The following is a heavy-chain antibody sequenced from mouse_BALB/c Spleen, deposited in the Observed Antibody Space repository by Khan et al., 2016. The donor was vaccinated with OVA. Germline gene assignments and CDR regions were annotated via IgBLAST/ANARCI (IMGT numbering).Heavy chain of an antibody. CDR1: GYTFTKFG. J-gene: IGHJ4*01. Sequence: QIQLVQSGPELKKPGETVKISCKASGYTFTKFGMNWVKQAPGKGLEWMGWINTYTGEPTYADDFKGRFAFSMEHYARHAYLQINNLTDDDTATYCCAIPTYFSYTMAYWGQGTSVTVSS. CDR3: AIPTYFSYTMAY. D-gene: IGHD2-10*01. CDR2: INTYTGEP. V-gene: IGHV9-3-1*01.